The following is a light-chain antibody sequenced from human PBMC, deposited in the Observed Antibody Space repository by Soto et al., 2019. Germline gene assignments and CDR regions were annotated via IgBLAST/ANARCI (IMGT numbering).Light chain of an antibody. J-gene: IGLJ2*01. V-gene: IGLV1-40*01. CDR3: CTYATPRL. CDR1: SSNIGAGYD. Sequence: QSVLTQPPSMSGAPGQRVTISCTGSSSNIGAGYDVHWYQQLPGTPPKLIIYEVSERPSGVSNRFSGSKSGNTASLTISGLQAEDEADYYCCTYATPRLFGGGTKLTVL. CDR2: EVS.